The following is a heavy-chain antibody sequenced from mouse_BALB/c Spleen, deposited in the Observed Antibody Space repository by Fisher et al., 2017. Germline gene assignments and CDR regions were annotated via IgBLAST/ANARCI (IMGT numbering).Heavy chain of an antibody. CDR3: ARGTYYGNYWYFDV. V-gene: IGHV1-66*01. J-gene: IGHJ1*01. Sequence: KFKGKATLTADTSSSTAYMQLSSLASEDSAVYYCARGTYYGNYWYFDVWGAGTTVTVSS. D-gene: IGHD2-10*01.